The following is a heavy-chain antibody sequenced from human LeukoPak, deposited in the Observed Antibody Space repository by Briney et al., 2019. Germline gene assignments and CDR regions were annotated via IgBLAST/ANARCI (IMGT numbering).Heavy chain of an antibody. CDR1: GFTFSSYA. V-gene: IGHV3-23*01. D-gene: IGHD3-22*01. Sequence: GGSLRLSCAASGFTFSSYAMSWVRQAPGKGLEWVSAISGSGGSTYYADSVKGRFTISRDNSKNTLYLQMNSLRAEDTAVYYCANQRGDFDSSGYYYGTPFDYWGQGTLVTVSS. J-gene: IGHJ4*02. CDR2: ISGSGGST. CDR3: ANQRGDFDSSGYYYGTPFDY.